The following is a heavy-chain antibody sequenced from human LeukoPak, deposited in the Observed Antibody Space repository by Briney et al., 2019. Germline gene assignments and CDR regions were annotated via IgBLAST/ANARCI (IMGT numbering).Heavy chain of an antibody. CDR3: ARGHQRWYDYYYYMDV. CDR2: ISYDGNNK. J-gene: IGHJ6*03. D-gene: IGHD6-13*01. V-gene: IGHV3-30-3*01. Sequence: PGSSLRLSCAASGFTLSSCAMHWVRQAPGKGLEWVAVISYDGNNKYYADSVKGRFTISGDNSKNILFLEMNSLRAEDTAVYYCARGHQRWYDYYYYMDVWGKGTTVTVSS. CDR1: GFTLSSCA.